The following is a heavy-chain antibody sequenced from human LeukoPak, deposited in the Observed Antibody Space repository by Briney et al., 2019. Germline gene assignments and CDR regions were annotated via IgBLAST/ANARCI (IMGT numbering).Heavy chain of an antibody. CDR2: ISGSGGST. CDR3: AKYTSSSWYRRDYFDY. D-gene: IGHD6-13*01. Sequence: PGGSLRLSCAASGFTLSSYAMSWVCQAPGKGLEWVPAISGSGGSTYYADSVKGRFTISRDNSKNTLYLQMNSLRAEDTAVYYCAKYTSSSWYRRDYFDYWGQGTLVTVSS. CDR1: GFTLSSYA. V-gene: IGHV3-23*01. J-gene: IGHJ4*02.